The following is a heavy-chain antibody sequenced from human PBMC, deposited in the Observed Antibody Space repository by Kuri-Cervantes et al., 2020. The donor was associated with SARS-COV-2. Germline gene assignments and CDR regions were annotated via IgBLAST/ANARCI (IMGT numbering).Heavy chain of an antibody. CDR2: IYTSGST. V-gene: IGHV4-4*07. CDR1: GGSISSHY. Sequence: ESLKISCTVSGGSISSHYWSWIRQPAGKGLEWIGRIYTSGSTNYNPSLKSRVTMSVDTSKNQFSLKLSSVTAADTAVYYCARAVGGCSSTSCYSIPRWYFDLWGRGTLVTVSS. CDR3: ARAVGGCSSTSCYSIPRWYFDL. D-gene: IGHD2-2*02. J-gene: IGHJ2*01.